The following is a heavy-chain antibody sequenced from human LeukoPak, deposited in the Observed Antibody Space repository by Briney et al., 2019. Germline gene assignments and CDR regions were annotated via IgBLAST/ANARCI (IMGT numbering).Heavy chain of an antibody. CDR3: ARQYYYDSSGYYAVNWFDP. D-gene: IGHD3-22*01. Sequence: PSETVSLTCTVSGGSISSGDYYWSWIRQPPGKGLEWIGYIYYSGSTYYNPSLKSRVTISVDTSKNQFSLKLSSVTAADTAVYYCARQYYYDSSGYYAVNWFDPWGQGTLVTVSS. CDR2: IYYSGST. V-gene: IGHV4-30-4*01. J-gene: IGHJ5*02. CDR1: GGSISSGDYY.